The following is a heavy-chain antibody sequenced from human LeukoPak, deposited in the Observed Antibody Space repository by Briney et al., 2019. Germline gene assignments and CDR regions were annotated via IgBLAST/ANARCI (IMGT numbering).Heavy chain of an antibody. CDR1: GYSISSGYY. Sequence: SETLSLTCTVSGYSISSGYYRGWIRQPPGQGLEWIGSIYHSGSTYYNPSLKSRVTISVDTSKNQFSLKLSSVTAADTAVYYCARLTAGTHFDYWGQGTLVTVSS. V-gene: IGHV4-38-2*02. CDR2: IYHSGST. J-gene: IGHJ4*02. CDR3: ARLTAGTHFDY.